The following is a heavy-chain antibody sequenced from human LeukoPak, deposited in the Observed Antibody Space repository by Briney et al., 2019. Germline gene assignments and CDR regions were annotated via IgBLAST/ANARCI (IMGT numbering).Heavy chain of an antibody. D-gene: IGHD4-17*01. CDR2: ISGGSGST. J-gene: IGHJ4*02. CDR3: AKLYNDYGDENFDY. Sequence: PGGSLRLSCAASGFTFSSYDMSWVRQAPGKGLEWVSAISGGSGSTYYADSVKGRFTISRDNSKNTLYLQMNSLRAEDTAIYYCAKLYNDYGDENFDYWGQGTLVTVSS. V-gene: IGHV3-23*01. CDR1: GFTFSSYD.